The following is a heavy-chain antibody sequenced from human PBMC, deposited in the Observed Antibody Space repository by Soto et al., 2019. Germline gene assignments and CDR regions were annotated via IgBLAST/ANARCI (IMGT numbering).Heavy chain of an antibody. CDR1: GFTFSSYA. V-gene: IGHV3-23*01. D-gene: IGHD2-2*02. J-gene: IGHJ4*02. CDR3: AKDRGSVGYCSSPSCYTSFDY. CDR2: ISGSGGST. Sequence: GGSLRLSCAASGFTFSSYAMSWVRQAPGKGLEWVSAISGSGGSTYYADSVKGRFTISRDNSKNTLYLQMNSLRAEDTAVYYCAKDRGSVGYCSSPSCYTSFDYWGQGTLVTVSS.